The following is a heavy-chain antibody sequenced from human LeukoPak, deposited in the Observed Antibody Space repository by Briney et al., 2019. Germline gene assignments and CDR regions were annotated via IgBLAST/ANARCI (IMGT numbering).Heavy chain of an antibody. J-gene: IGHJ4*02. CDR2: IWYDGSKM. D-gene: IGHD2-15*01. CDR3: ARVGYCSGGSCYGADH. CDR1: GFTFSSYG. Sequence: GGSLRLSCAASGFTFSSYGMHWVGQAPGKGLEWVAGIWYDGSKMYYADSVKGRFTISRDNSKNTLYLQMNSLRDEDTAVYYCARVGYCSGGSCYGADHWGQGTLVTVSS. V-gene: IGHV3-33*01.